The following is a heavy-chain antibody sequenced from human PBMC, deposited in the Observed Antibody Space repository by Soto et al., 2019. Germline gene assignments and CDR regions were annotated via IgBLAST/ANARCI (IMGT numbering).Heavy chain of an antibody. CDR1: GDSVSSNSAA. V-gene: IGHV6-1*01. CDR3: ATWRFDY. J-gene: IGHJ4*02. CDR2: TYHRSKWYN. Sequence: SQTLSLTCAISGDSVSSNSAAWNWIRHSPSRGLEWLGRTYHRSKWYNDYAVSMRSRITINPDTTKNQFSLQLNSATPEDTAVYYCATWRFDYWGQGTQVTVSS.